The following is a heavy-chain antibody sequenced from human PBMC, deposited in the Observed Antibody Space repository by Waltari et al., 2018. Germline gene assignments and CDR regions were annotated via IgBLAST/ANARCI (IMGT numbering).Heavy chain of an antibody. Sequence: QVQLQESGPGLVNPSETLSLTCAVSGYSISSGYYWGWILHPLGPRLEWIGSIDHSGSTYYNPALKSRVTISVDTSKNQCSLKLSSVPAADTAVYYCARGSITMVRGVITPYAFDIWGQGTMVTVSS. J-gene: IGHJ3*02. V-gene: IGHV4-38-2*01. D-gene: IGHD3-10*01. CDR1: GYSISSGYY. CDR3: ARGSITMVRGVITPYAFDI. CDR2: IDHSGST.